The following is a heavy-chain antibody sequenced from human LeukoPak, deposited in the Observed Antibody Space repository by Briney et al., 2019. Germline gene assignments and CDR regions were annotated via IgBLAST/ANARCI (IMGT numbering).Heavy chain of an antibody. CDR2: ISGGGDRT. Sequence: PGGSLRLSCAAPGIXFSTFAISWVRQAPGRGRECLSVISGGGDRTYYAETVRGRFTISRDNSKNTLYLQMSSLRADDTAIYYCAKGHSAYGTGFDYWGQGTLVTVSS. D-gene: IGHD5-12*01. CDR1: GIXFSTFA. J-gene: IGHJ4*02. CDR3: AKGHSAYGTGFDY. V-gene: IGHV3-23*01.